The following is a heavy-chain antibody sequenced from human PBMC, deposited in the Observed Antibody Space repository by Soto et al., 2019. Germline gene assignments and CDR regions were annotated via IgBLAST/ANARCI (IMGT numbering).Heavy chain of an antibody. D-gene: IGHD3-22*01. CDR3: ARDRHYDSSGYPIRGSAPWFDY. CDR1: GGSVSSGSYY. CDR2: IYYSGST. J-gene: IGHJ4*02. Sequence: PSETLSLTCTVSGGSVSSGSYYWSWIRQPPGKGLEWFGYIYYSGSTNYNPSLKSRVTISVDTSKNQFSLKLSSVTAADTAVYYCARDRHYDSSGYPIRGSAPWFDYWGQGTLVTVS. V-gene: IGHV4-61*01.